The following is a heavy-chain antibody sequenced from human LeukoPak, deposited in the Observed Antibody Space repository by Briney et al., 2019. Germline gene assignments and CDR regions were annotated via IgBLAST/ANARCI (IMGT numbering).Heavy chain of an antibody. CDR1: GYSISSTYY. CDR2: IYHSGST. CDR3: ARVPSLQLFDI. Sequence: SETLSLTCTVSGYSISSTYYWGWIRQPPGKGLEWIGSIYHSGSTYYNPSLKSRVTISVDTSKDQFSLRLSSVTAADTAVYFCARVPSLQLFDIWGQGTMVTVSS. V-gene: IGHV4-38-2*02. J-gene: IGHJ3*02. D-gene: IGHD1-1*01.